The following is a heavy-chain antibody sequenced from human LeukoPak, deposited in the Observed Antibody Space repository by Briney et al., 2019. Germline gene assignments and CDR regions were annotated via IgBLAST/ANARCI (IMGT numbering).Heavy chain of an antibody. V-gene: IGHV4-34*01. CDR3: ASAPRKGIAAAGGGRYNWFDP. Sequence: TSETLSLTCAVYGGSFSGYYWSWIRQPPGKGLEWIGEINHSGSTNYNPSLNSRVTISVDTSKNQFSLKLSSVTAADTAVYYCASAPRKGIAAAGGGRYNWFDPWGQGTLVTVSS. J-gene: IGHJ5*02. D-gene: IGHD6-13*01. CDR1: GGSFSGYY. CDR2: INHSGST.